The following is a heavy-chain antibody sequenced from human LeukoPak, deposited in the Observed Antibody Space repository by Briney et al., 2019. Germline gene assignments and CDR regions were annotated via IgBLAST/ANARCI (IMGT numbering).Heavy chain of an antibody. CDR2: INPSGGST. CDR1: GYTFTSYY. V-gene: IGHV1-46*01. Sequence: ASVKVSCKASGYTFTSYYMHWVRQAPGQGLEWMGIINPSGGSTSYAQKFQGRVTMTRDMSTSTVCMELSSLRSEDTAVYYCARVIGSAAAHPRPLYYFDYWGQGTLVTVSS. CDR3: ARVIGSAAAHPRPLYYFDY. D-gene: IGHD6-13*01. J-gene: IGHJ4*02.